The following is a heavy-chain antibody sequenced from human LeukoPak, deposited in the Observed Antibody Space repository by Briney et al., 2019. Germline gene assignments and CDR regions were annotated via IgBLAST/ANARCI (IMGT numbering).Heavy chain of an antibody. V-gene: IGHV4-61*02. CDR1: GGSISSGSYY. CDR3: ARASGWEGADY. D-gene: IGHD1-26*01. J-gene: IGHJ4*02. CDR2: IYTSGST. Sequence: SETLSLTCTVSGGSISSGSYYWSWIRQPAGKGLEWIGRIYTSGSTNYNPSLKSRVTISVDTSKNQFSLKLSSVTAADTAVYYCARASGWEGADYWGQGTLVTVSS.